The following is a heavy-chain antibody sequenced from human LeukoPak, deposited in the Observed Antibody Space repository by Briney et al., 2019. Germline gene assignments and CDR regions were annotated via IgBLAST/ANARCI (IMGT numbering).Heavy chain of an antibody. V-gene: IGHV4-38-2*01. J-gene: IGHJ4*02. Sequence: SETLSLTCAVSGYSISNCYYWGWIRQPPGKGLEWIGNIYHSGKTYYSPSLQSRVAISVDTSKNQFSLKLTSGTAADTAVYYCASSITDTGGGPSVFDSWGQGVLVTVSS. CDR2: IYHSGKT. D-gene: IGHD1-20*01. CDR1: GYSISNCYY. CDR3: ASSITDTGGGPSVFDS.